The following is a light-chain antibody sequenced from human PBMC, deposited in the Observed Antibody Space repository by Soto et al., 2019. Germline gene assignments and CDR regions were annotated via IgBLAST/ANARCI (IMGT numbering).Light chain of an antibody. J-gene: IGKJ5*01. CDR2: SAS. Sequence: AGQVTQSTSSLSASVGDRVTITCRASQGIRNDLGWYQQKPGKAPKLLIYSASSLQSGVPSRFSGSGSGTDFTLTISSLQPEDFATYYCLQDYNYPITFGQGTRLEIK. CDR1: QGIRND. CDR3: LQDYNYPIT. V-gene: IGKV1-6*01.